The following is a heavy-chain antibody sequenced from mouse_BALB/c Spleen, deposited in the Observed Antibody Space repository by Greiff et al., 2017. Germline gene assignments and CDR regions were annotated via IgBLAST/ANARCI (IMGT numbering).Heavy chain of an antibody. CDR1: GFTFSDYY. Sequence: EVQGVESGGGLVKPGGSLKLSCAASGFTFSDYYMYWVRQTPEKRLEWVATISDGGSYTYYPDSVKGRFTISRDNAKNNLYLQMSSLKSEDTAMYYCATYGNSAWFAYWGQGTLVTVSA. V-gene: IGHV5-4*02. CDR2: ISDGGSYT. CDR3: ATYGNSAWFAY. J-gene: IGHJ3*01. D-gene: IGHD2-1*01.